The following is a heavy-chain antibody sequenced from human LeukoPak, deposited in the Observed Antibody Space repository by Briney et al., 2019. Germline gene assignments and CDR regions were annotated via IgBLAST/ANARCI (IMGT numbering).Heavy chain of an antibody. J-gene: IGHJ4*02. V-gene: IGHV3-23*01. CDR2: ITGSGETK. CDR1: GFTFSDFA. CDR3: AKSRGGSYYSGSDY. Sequence: GGSLRLSCVVSGFTFSDFAMSWVRRAPGKGLEWVSAITGSGETKYYADSVKGRFTMSRDNSKNTLYLQMNSLRAEDTAVYYCAKSRGGSYYSGSDYWGQGTLVTVSS. D-gene: IGHD1-26*01.